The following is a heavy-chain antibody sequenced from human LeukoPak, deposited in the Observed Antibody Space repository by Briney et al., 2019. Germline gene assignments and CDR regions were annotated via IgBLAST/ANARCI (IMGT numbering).Heavy chain of an antibody. D-gene: IGHD3-10*01. Sequence: GESLKISCKGSGYSFTSYWIGWVRQMPGKGLEWMGVIYPGDSDTRYSPSFQGQVTISADKSISTAYLQWSSLKASDTAMYYCARHGELTPGYYYGMDVWGQGTTVTVSS. CDR2: IYPGDSDT. V-gene: IGHV5-51*01. CDR3: ARHGELTPGYYYGMDV. J-gene: IGHJ6*02. CDR1: GYSFTSYW.